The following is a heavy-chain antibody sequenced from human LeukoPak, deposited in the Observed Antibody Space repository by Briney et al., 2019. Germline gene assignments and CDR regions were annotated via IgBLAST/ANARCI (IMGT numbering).Heavy chain of an antibody. CDR3: ARAGYSSNVGFDY. CDR1: GFTSSSYS. CDR2: ISSSSSYI. J-gene: IGHJ4*02. D-gene: IGHD6-13*01. Sequence: PGGSLRLSCAASGFTSSSYSMNWVRQAPGKRLEWVSSISSSSSYIYYADSVKGRFTISRDNAKNSLYLQMNSLRAEDTAVYYCARAGYSSNVGFDYWGQGTLVTVSS. V-gene: IGHV3-21*01.